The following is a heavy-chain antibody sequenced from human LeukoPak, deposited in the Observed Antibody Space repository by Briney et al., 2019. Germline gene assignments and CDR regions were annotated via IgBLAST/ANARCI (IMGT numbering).Heavy chain of an antibody. V-gene: IGHV4-31*03. CDR1: GGSFSSGGYY. Sequence: PSQTLSLTCTVSGGSFSSGGYYWSWIRQHPGKGLEWIGYIYYSGSTYYNPSLKSRVTISVDTSKNQFSLKLSSVTAADTAVYYCASLDCSSTSCPFDYWGQGTLVTVSS. CDR3: ASLDCSSTSCPFDY. J-gene: IGHJ4*02. CDR2: IYYSGST. D-gene: IGHD2-2*01.